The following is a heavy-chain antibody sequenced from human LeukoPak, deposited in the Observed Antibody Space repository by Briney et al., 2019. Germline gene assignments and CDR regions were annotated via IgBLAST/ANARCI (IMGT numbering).Heavy chain of an antibody. D-gene: IGHD3-10*01. CDR2: INPNSGGT. J-gene: IGHJ4*02. CDR3: AAGITHATD. CDR1: GGNIDNFA. Sequence: GASVRVSCKASGGNIDNFAISWVRQAPGQGLEWMGWINPNSGGTNYAQKFQGWVTMTRDTSISTAYMELSRLRSDDTAVYYCAAGITHATDWGQGTLVTVSS. V-gene: IGHV1-2*04.